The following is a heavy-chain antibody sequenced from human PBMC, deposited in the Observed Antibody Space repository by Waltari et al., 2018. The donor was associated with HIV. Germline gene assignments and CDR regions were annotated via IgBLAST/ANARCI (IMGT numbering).Heavy chain of an antibody. J-gene: IGHJ2*01. Sequence: DVQLVKFGGGLITRGGCLRPPGVASGFPSTTCYKHWVRQVNGRGLKWVSGIGTLADTFYADAVRGRFTISRDNAKNSLYLQMNALTLEDTAVYYCARGTRPPPHSRDLHWYYDLWGRGVLVTVS. CDR3: ARGTRPPPHSRDLHWYYDL. V-gene: IGHV3-13*01. CDR2: IGTLADT. D-gene: IGHD1-1*01. CDR1: GFPSTTCY.